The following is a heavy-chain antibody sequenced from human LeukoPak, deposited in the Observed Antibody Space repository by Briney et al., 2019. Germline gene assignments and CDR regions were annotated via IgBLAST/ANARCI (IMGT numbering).Heavy chain of an antibody. Sequence: GGSLRLSCAASGFTFSSYAMSWVRQAPGKGLEWVSAISGSGGSTYYADSVKGRFTISRDNSKNTLYLQMNSLRAEDTAVYYCAKGRPKDGYNYVIRGRYYFDYWGQGTLATVSS. CDR2: ISGSGGST. V-gene: IGHV3-23*01. CDR3: AKGRPKDGYNYVIRGRYYFDY. J-gene: IGHJ4*02. D-gene: IGHD5-12*01. CDR1: GFTFSSYA.